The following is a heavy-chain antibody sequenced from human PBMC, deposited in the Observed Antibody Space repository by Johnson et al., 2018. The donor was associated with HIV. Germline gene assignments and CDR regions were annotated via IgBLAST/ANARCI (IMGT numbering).Heavy chain of an antibody. Sequence: VQLMESGGGLVQPGGSLRLSCAASGFTVSSNYMSWVRQAPGKGLEWVSVIYSGGSTYYADSVKGRFTVSRDNSKNTLYLQMNSLRAEDMAVYYCAREMATICPQNFCDAFDIWGQGTMVTVSS. CDR2: IYSGGST. CDR1: GFTVSSNY. J-gene: IGHJ3*02. V-gene: IGHV3-66*01. CDR3: AREMATICPQNFCDAFDI. D-gene: IGHD5-24*01.